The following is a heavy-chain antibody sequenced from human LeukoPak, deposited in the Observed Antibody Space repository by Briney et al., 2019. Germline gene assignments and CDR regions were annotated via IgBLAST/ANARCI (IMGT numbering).Heavy chain of an antibody. J-gene: IGHJ3*02. D-gene: IGHD2-2*01. CDR1: GFTFSSYW. CDR3: ARDCWDCSSTMLDAFDI. Sequence: GGSLRFSCEASGFTFSSYWMSWVRQAPGKGLEWVANIKQDGSEKYYVDSVKGRFTISRDNAKNSLYLQMNSLRAEDTAVYYCARDCWDCSSTMLDAFDIWGQGTMVTVSS. V-gene: IGHV3-7*01. CDR2: IKQDGSEK.